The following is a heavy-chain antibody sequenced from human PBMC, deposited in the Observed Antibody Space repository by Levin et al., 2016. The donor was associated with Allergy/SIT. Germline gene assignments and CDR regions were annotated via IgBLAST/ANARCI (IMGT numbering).Heavy chain of an antibody. CDR2: IYYSGST. CDR3: ARSRAVAGTPTFGY. J-gene: IGHJ4*02. D-gene: IGHD6-19*01. Sequence: SETLSLTCTVSGGSISSGGYYWSWIRQHPGKGLEWIGYIYYSGSTYYNPSLKSRVTISVDTSKNQFSLKLSSVTAADTAVYYCARSRAVAGTPTFGYWGQGTLVTVSS. V-gene: IGHV4-31*03. CDR1: GGSISSGGYY.